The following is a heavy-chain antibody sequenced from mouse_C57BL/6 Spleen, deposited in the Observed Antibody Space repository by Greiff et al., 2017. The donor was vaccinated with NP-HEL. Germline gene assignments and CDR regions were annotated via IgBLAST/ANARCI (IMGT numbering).Heavy chain of an antibody. CDR2: IHPNSGST. Sequence: VQLQQSGAELVKPGASVKLSCKASGYTFTSYWMHWVKQRPGQGLEWIGMIHPNSGSTNYNEKFKSKATLTVDNSSSTAYMQLSSLTSEDSAVYYCARGKVITTVVANYAMDYWGQGTSVTVSS. CDR1: GYTFTSYW. J-gene: IGHJ4*01. CDR3: ARGKVITTVVANYAMDY. V-gene: IGHV1-64*01. D-gene: IGHD1-1*01.